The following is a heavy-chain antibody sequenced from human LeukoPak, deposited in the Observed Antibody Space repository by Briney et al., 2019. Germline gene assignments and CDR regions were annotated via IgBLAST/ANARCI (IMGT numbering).Heavy chain of an antibody. CDR3: ARGKVGASRHYMHV. D-gene: IGHD1-26*01. CDR1: GYTFTSYD. CDR2: MNPNSGNT. J-gene: IGHJ6*03. Sequence: GASVKVSCKASGYTFTSYDINWVRQAPGQGLEWMGLMNPNSGNTGYAQRFQSRVTMTTDTSTSTAYTGLSSLRSEDTAVYYCARGKVGASRHYMHVWGKGPTVTVS. V-gene: IGHV1-8*02.